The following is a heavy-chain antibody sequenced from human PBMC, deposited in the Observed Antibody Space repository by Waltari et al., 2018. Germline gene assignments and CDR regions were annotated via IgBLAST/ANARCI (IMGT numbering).Heavy chain of an antibody. CDR1: GGSFSGYY. D-gene: IGHD4-17*01. CDR3: ARVGFDGDYFDY. J-gene: IGHJ4*02. V-gene: IGHV4-34*11. Sequence: QVQLQQWGAGLLKPSETLSLTCAVYGGSFSGYYWSWIRQPPGKGLEWIGYIYYSGSTNYNPSLKSRVTISVDTSKNQFSLKLSSVTAADTAVYYCARVGFDGDYFDYWGQGTLVTVSS. CDR2: IYYSGST.